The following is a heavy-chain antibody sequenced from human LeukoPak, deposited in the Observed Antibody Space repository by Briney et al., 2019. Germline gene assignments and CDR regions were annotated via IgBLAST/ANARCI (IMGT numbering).Heavy chain of an antibody. CDR2: ISSSGTST. CDR1: GFTFSSYS. CDR3: ANQYYYDSSGYPSTTHDH. Sequence: GGSLRLSCAASGFTFSSYSMNWVRQAPGKGLEWVSYISSSGTSTYYAGSVKGRFTISRDNSKNTLYLQVNSLRAEDTAVYYCANQYYYDSSGYPSTTHDHWGQGTLVTVSS. D-gene: IGHD3-22*01. V-gene: IGHV3-48*01. J-gene: IGHJ4*02.